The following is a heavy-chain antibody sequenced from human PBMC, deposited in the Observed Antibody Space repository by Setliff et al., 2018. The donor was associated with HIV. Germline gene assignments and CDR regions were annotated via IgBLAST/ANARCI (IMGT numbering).Heavy chain of an antibody. Sequence: VGSLRLSCTVVGFSIENFDMHWVRQAPGKGLEWVSLLWRDEVGEYYADSVKGRFAISRDRSRNMVSLQMNSLRVEDTAIYYCGNKGGQVWGPGTLVTVSS. V-gene: IGHV3-33*08. D-gene: IGHD3-16*01. CDR2: LWRDEVGE. J-gene: IGHJ1*01. CDR3: GNKGGQV. CDR1: GFSIENFD.